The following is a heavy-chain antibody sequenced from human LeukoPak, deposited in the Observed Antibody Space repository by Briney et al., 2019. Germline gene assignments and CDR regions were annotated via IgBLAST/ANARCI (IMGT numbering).Heavy chain of an antibody. CDR1: GYTFTSYG. V-gene: IGHV1-18*01. Sequence: GASVKVSCKASGYTFTSYGISWVRQAPGQGLEWMGWISAYNGNTNYAQKLQGRVTMTTDASTSTAYMELRSLRSDDTAVYYCARDPPIGYYYDSSGMTDYWGQGTLVTVSS. CDR3: ARDPPIGYYYDSSGMTDY. CDR2: ISAYNGNT. D-gene: IGHD3-22*01. J-gene: IGHJ4*02.